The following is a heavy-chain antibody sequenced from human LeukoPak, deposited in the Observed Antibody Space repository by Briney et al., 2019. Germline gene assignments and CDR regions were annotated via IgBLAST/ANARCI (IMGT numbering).Heavy chain of an antibody. CDR1: GGSISSTSYY. Sequence: SETLSLTCTVSGGSISSTSYYWGWIRQPPGKGLEWIGSIYYSGSTYYNPSLKSRVTISVDTSKNQFSLKLSSVTAADTAVYYCAGHTGGRPHYYGSGRFYRLEYFDYWGQGTLVTVSS. CDR2: IYYSGST. J-gene: IGHJ4*02. CDR3: AGHTGGRPHYYGSGRFYRLEYFDY. D-gene: IGHD3-10*01. V-gene: IGHV4-39*01.